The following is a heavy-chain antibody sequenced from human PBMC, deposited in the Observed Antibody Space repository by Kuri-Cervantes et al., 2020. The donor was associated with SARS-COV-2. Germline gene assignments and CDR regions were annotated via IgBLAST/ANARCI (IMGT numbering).Heavy chain of an antibody. CDR3: ARGLKPTQNYDSSGYPFDY. Sequence: ASVKVSCKASGYTFTGYYMHWVRQAPGQGLEWMGWINPNSGGTNYAQKFQGWVTISVDTSKNQFSLKLSSVTAADTAVYYCARGLKPTQNYDSSGYPFDYWGQGTLVTVSS. CDR1: GYTFTGYY. CDR2: INPNSGGT. D-gene: IGHD3-22*01. V-gene: IGHV1-2*04. J-gene: IGHJ4*02.